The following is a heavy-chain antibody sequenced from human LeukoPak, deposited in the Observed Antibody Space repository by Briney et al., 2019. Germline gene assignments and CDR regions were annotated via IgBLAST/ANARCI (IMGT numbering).Heavy chain of an antibody. CDR1: GGSISSYY. D-gene: IGHD1-1*01. Sequence: SETLSLTCTVSGGSISSYYWSWIRQPAGKGLEWIGRIYTSGSTNYNPSLKSRVTISVDKSKNQSSLKLSSVTAADTAVYYCARGISAGLWNGNNYFDYWGQGTLVTVSS. J-gene: IGHJ4*02. CDR2: IYTSGST. V-gene: IGHV4-4*07. CDR3: ARGISAGLWNGNNYFDY.